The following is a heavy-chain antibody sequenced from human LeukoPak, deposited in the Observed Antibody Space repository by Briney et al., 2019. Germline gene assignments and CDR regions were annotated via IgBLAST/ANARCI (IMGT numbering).Heavy chain of an antibody. D-gene: IGHD2-8*01. J-gene: IGHJ4*02. CDR1: GFTFSSYG. CDR2: IWYDGSNK. V-gene: IGHV3-33*01. CDR3: ARDGRRYCTNGVCYIADY. Sequence: GGSLRLSCAASGFTFSSYGMHWVRQAPGKGLEWVAVIWYDGSNKYYADSVKGRFTISRDNSKNMLYLQMNSLRAEDTAVYYCARDGRRYCTNGVCYIADYWGQGTLVTVSS.